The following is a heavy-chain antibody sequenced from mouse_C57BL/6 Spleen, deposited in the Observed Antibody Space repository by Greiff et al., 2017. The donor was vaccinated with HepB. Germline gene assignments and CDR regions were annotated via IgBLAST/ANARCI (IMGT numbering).Heavy chain of an antibody. J-gene: IGHJ3*01. Sequence: QVQLQQPGAELVKPGASVKLSCKASGYTFTSYCMQWVKQRPGQGLEWIGEIDPSDSYTNYNQKFKGKATLTVDTSSSTAYMQLSSLTSEDSAVYYCARRGAYDGYYEAWFAYWGQGTLVTVSA. CDR3: ARRGAYDGYYEAWFAY. CDR1: GYTFTSYC. CDR2: IDPSDSYT. V-gene: IGHV1-50*01. D-gene: IGHD2-3*01.